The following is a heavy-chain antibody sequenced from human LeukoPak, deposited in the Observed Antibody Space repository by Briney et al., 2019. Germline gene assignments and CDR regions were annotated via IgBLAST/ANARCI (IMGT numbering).Heavy chain of an antibody. CDR3: ARHQDIVATTNFDY. CDR2: INHRGST. CDR1: GGSFSGYY. Sequence: SETLSLTCAVYGGSFSGYYWSWIRQPPGKGLEWIGEINHRGSTNYNPSLKSRVTVSLDTSKNQFSLKLGSVTAADTAVYYCARHQDIVATTNFDYWGQGTLVTVSS. V-gene: IGHV4-34*01. D-gene: IGHD5-12*01. J-gene: IGHJ4*02.